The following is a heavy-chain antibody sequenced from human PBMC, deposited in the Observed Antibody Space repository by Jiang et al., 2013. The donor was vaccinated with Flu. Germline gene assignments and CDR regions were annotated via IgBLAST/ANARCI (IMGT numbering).Heavy chain of an antibody. D-gene: IGHD6-19*01. CDR1: GGSISGHY. Sequence: GPGLVKPSETLSLTCTVSGGSISGHYWSWIRQPPGKGLEWVGGIYRSGSTKYNPSLKSRVTISEDTSTNQFSLKLTSVTAADTAVYYCARLNVADYFDYWGQGTLVTVSS. CDR2: IYRSGST. V-gene: IGHV4-59*11. J-gene: IGHJ4*02. CDR3: ARLNVADYFDY.